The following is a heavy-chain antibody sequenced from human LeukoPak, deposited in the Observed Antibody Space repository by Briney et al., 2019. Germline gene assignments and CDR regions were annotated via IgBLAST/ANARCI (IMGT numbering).Heavy chain of an antibody. CDR3: AKDLSVVGAHDSFDV. D-gene: IGHD1-26*01. CDR2: ITYDGNTI. Sequence: GGSLRLSCAASGFSFSSYGMHWVRQAPGKGLEWLTVITYDGNTIYYADSVKGRFTISRDNSKNTLYLQMNSLRIEDTAVYYCAKDLSVVGAHDSFDVWGQGTMVTVSS. V-gene: IGHV3-30*18. J-gene: IGHJ3*01. CDR1: GFSFSSYG.